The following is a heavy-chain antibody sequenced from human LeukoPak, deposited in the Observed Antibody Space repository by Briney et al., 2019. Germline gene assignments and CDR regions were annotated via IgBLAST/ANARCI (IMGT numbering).Heavy chain of an antibody. V-gene: IGHV3-7*01. CDR1: GFTLSGYW. D-gene: IGHD6-19*01. Sequence: GGSLRLSCAASGFTLSGYWMSWVRQAPGKGLEWVANIKQDGSEKYYVDSVKGRFTISRDNAKNSLYLQMNSLRAEDTAVYFCARDLSIAVFDYWGQGTLVTVSS. CDR3: ARDLSIAVFDY. J-gene: IGHJ4*02. CDR2: IKQDGSEK.